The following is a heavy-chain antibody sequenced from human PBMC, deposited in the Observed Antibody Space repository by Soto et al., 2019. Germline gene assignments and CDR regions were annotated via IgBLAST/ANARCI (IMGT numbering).Heavy chain of an antibody. CDR2: ISAYNGNT. CDR3: ARDSNGSRELLLYAFDI. Sequence: QVQLVQSGAEVKKPGASVKVSCKASGYTFTSYGISWVRQAPGQGLEWMGWISAYNGNTNYAQKLQGRVTMTTDTSMSTAYMELMSLRSDDTAVYYCARDSNGSRELLLYAFDIWGQGTMVTVSS. D-gene: IGHD1-26*01. CDR1: GYTFTSYG. V-gene: IGHV1-18*01. J-gene: IGHJ3*02.